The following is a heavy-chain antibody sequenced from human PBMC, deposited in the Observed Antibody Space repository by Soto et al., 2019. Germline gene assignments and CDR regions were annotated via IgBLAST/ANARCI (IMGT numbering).Heavy chain of an antibody. D-gene: IGHD3-22*01. CDR2: INHSGST. CDR3: AKRGPLGSGYPFDY. CDR1: GGSFSGYY. V-gene: IGHV4-34*01. Sequence: PSETLSLTCAVYGGSFSGYYWSWIRQPPGKGLEWIGEINHSGSTNYNPSLKSRVTISVDTSKNQFSLKLSSVTAEDTAVYYCAKRGPLGSGYPFDYWGQGTLVTVSS. J-gene: IGHJ4*02.